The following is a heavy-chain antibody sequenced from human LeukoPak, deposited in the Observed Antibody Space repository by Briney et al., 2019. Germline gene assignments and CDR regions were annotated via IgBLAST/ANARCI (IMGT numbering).Heavy chain of an antibody. Sequence: SQTLSLTCAVSGGSISSGGYSWSWIRQPPGKGLEWIGYIYHSGSTYYNPSLKSRVTISVDRSKNQFSLKLSSVTAADTAVYYRARGVGITMVRGVITGYFDYWGQGTLVTVSS. CDR1: GGSISSGGYS. CDR2: IYHSGST. CDR3: ARGVGITMVRGVITGYFDY. D-gene: IGHD3-10*01. V-gene: IGHV4-30-2*01. J-gene: IGHJ4*02.